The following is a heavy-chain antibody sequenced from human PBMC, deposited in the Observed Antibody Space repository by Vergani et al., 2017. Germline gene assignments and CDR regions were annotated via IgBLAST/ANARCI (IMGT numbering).Heavy chain of an antibody. J-gene: IGHJ4*02. Sequence: QVQLVESGGGVVQPGRSLRLSCAASGFTFSSYGMHWVRQAPGKGLKWVAVISYDGSNKYYADSVKGRFTISRDNSKNTLYLQMNSLRAEDTAVYYCAKVQRVRGVIIQDYWGQGTLVTVSS. CDR3: AKVQRVRGVIIQDY. CDR1: GFTFSSYG. CDR2: ISYDGSNK. D-gene: IGHD3-10*01. V-gene: IGHV3-30*18.